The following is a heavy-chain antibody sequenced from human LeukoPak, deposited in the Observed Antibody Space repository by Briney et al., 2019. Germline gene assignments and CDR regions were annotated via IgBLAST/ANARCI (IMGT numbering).Heavy chain of an antibody. CDR1: GFTFSSYG. Sequence: GGTLRLSCAASGFTFSSYGMSWVRQAPGKGLEWVSFTSASGGSTYYAESVKGRFTISRDNSKNELYLQMSSLRAEDTALYYCAKDSVVTAIVGYFDYWGQGTLVTVSS. CDR3: AKDSVVTAIVGYFDY. CDR2: TSASGGST. D-gene: IGHD2-21*02. V-gene: IGHV3-23*01. J-gene: IGHJ4*02.